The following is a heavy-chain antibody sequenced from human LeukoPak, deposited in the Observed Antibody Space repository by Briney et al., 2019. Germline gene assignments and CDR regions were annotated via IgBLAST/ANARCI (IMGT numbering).Heavy chain of an antibody. D-gene: IGHD3-22*01. V-gene: IGHV3-53*01. CDR3: ARGGGTFYDSSGYYSFYFDY. CDR2: VYDGGST. Sequence: GGSLRLSCAASGFTVSSNYMSWVRQAPGKGLEWVSVVYDGGSTYYADSVKGRFTISSDTSKSTLHLQMNSLRAEDTAVYYCARGGGTFYDSSGYYSFYFDYWGQGTLVTVSS. CDR1: GFTVSSNY. J-gene: IGHJ4*02.